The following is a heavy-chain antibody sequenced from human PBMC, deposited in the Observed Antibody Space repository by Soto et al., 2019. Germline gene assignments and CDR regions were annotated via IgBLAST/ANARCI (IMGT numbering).Heavy chain of an antibody. CDR1: GYSFTSYW. V-gene: IGHV5-10-1*01. CDR2: IDPSDSYT. Sequence: PGESLKISCKGSGYSFTSYWISRVRQMPGKGLEWMGRIDPSDSYTNYSPSFQGHVTISADKSISTAYLQWSSLKASDTAMYYCARQGYCSGGSCYPSHFDPWGQGTLVTVSS. D-gene: IGHD2-15*01. CDR3: ARQGYCSGGSCYPSHFDP. J-gene: IGHJ5*02.